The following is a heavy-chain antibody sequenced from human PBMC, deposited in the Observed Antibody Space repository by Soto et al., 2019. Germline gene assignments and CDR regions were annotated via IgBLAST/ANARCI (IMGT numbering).Heavy chain of an antibody. CDR1: GFTVSRS. J-gene: IGHJ4*02. CDR3: ARDASGPFDY. D-gene: IGHD6-25*01. V-gene: IGHV3-53*02. Sequence: EVQLVETGGGLIQPGGSLKLSCAATGFTVSRSMSWVRQAPGRGLECVSFIYDDGNTYYTDSVKGRFTISRDISKNTLYLQMDSLRVEDTAVYFCARDASGPFDYWGQGTLVTVSS. CDR2: IYDDGNT.